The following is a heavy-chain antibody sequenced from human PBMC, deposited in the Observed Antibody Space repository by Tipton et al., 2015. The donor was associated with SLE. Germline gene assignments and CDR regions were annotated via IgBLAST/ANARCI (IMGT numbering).Heavy chain of an antibody. CDR3: ARGKYTFDY. V-gene: IGHV3-11*06. Sequence: SLRLSCAVSGFTFGDYYMTWIRQAPGKGLEWISYISGASSYTSYADSVKGRFTISRDNAKNSLYLQMNSLRAEDTAVYYCARGKYTFDYWGQGTLVTVSS. CDR2: ISGASSYT. J-gene: IGHJ4*02. CDR1: GFTFGDYY. D-gene: IGHD5-18*01.